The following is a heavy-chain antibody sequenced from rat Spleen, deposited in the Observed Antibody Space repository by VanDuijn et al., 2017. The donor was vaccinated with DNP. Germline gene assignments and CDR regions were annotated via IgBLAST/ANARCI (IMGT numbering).Heavy chain of an antibody. CDR1: GFSLTTSG. Sequence: QVQLKESGPGLVQPSQTLSLTCTVSGFSLTTSGVAWVRQPPGKGLEWIAAISSGGDTHYNSVLKSRLSISRDTSESQVFLKVNSLQTDDTAIYFCSKDSYGYNFDYWGQGVMVTVSS. CDR2: ISSGGDT. CDR3: SKDSYGYNFDY. J-gene: IGHJ2*01. V-gene: IGHV2S12*01. D-gene: IGHD1-9*01.